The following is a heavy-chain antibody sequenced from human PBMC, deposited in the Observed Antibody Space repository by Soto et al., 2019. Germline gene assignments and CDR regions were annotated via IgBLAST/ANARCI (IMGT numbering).Heavy chain of an antibody. D-gene: IGHD6-13*01. J-gene: IGHJ4*02. Sequence: GGSLRLSCAVSGFTFSGSGMHWVRQASGKGLEWVGLMKKEAKGYATLYAASVKGRFTISRDDSKNTAYLQMNSLKTEDTAIYYCTSEIAMGHWGQGTLVTSPQ. CDR2: MKKEAKGYAT. CDR3: TSEIAMGH. V-gene: IGHV3-73*01. CDR1: GFTFSGSG.